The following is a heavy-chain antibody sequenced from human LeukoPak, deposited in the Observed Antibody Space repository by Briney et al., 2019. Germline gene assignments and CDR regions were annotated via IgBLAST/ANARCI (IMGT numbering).Heavy chain of an antibody. CDR3: ARVGSGWSQTFDY. CDR1: GYTFTSYG. D-gene: IGHD6-19*01. V-gene: IGHV1-18*01. Sequence: ASVKVSCKASGYTFTSYGISWVRQAPGQGLEWMGWISAYNGDTNYAQKLQGRVTMTRDTSISTAYMELSRLRSDDTAVYYCARVGSGWSQTFDYWGQGTLVTVSS. J-gene: IGHJ4*02. CDR2: ISAYNGDT.